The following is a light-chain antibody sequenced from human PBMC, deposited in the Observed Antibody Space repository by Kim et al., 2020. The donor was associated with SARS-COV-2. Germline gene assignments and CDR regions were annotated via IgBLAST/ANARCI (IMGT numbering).Light chain of an antibody. Sequence: EVVLTQSPGTLSLSPGERATLSCRASQSVNNNYLAWYQQKPGQAPRLLIYGASSRATFIPDRFSGGGSGTDFTLTISRLEPEDFAVYYCEQYGISPRTFGQGTKVDIK. CDR1: QSVNNNY. CDR2: GAS. CDR3: EQYGISPRT. J-gene: IGKJ1*01. V-gene: IGKV3-20*01.